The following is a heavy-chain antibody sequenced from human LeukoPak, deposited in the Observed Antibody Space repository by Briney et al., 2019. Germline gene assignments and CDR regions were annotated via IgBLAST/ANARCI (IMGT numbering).Heavy chain of an antibody. V-gene: IGHV1-69*13. CDR3: ARHEEWELPMNDY. CDR2: IIPIFGTA. CDR1: GGTFSSYA. J-gene: IGHJ4*02. Sequence: SVKVSCKASGGTFSSYAISWVRQAPGQGLEWMGGIIPIFGTANYAQKFQGRVTITADESTSTAYMELSSLRSEDPAVYYCARHEEWELPMNDYWGQGTLVTVSS. D-gene: IGHD1-26*01.